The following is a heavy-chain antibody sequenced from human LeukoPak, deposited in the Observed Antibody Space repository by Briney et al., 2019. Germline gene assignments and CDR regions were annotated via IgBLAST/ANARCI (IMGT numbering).Heavy chain of an antibody. J-gene: IGHJ4*02. CDR3: TRDLSNTSGFKVVVDF. D-gene: IGHD6-19*01. CDR2: ISAYNGDK. CDR1: GFTFTNYG. V-gene: IGHV1-18*04. Sequence: ASVRVSCKASGFTFTNYGFAWVRQAPGQGLEWMGWISAYNGDKKYTQNFQGRLSMTTDSSMSTAYMELRNLRSDDTAVYYCTRDLSNTSGFKVVVDFWGQGTLVTVSS.